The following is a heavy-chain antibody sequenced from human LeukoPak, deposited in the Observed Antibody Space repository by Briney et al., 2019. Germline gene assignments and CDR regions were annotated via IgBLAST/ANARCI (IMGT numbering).Heavy chain of an antibody. CDR3: AREAGYDTGGYPRDY. CDR2: IWYDGSNE. V-gene: IGHV3-33*08. D-gene: IGHD2-8*02. CDR1: GFSFNKYL. J-gene: IGHJ4*02. Sequence: GGSLRLSCAASGFSFNKYLMHWVRQAPGKGLECVALIWYDGSNEFYADSVKGRFTISRDNSKNTLYLQMNSLRAEDTAIYYCAREAGYDTGGYPRDYWGQGTLVTVSS.